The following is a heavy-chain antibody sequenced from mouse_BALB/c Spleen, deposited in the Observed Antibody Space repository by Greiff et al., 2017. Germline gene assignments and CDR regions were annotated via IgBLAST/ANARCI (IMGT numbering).Heavy chain of an antibody. CDR3: ARWGRYYAMDY. CDR1: GFTFSSFG. J-gene: IGHJ4*01. V-gene: IGHV5-17*02. CDR2: ISSGSSTI. Sequence: EVHLVESGGGLVQPGGSRKLSCAASGFTFSSFGMHWVRQAPEKGLEWVAYISSGSSTIYYADTVKGRFTISRDNPKNTLFLQMTSLRSEDTAMYYCARWGRYYAMDYWGQGTSGTVSS.